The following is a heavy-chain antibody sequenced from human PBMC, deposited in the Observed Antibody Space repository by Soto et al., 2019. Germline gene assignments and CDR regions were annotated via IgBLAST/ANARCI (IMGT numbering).Heavy chain of an antibody. V-gene: IGHV4-31*11. J-gene: IGHJ5*02. CDR1: GGSMSSGGYF. CDR3: ARSVFP. CDR2: IYYSGST. Sequence: SETLSLTCAVSGGSMSSGGYFWSWIRQPPGKGLEWIGYIYYSGSTYYNPSLKSRVTISVDTSKNQFSLKLTSVTATDTAVYYCARSVFPWGQGSLVTVSS.